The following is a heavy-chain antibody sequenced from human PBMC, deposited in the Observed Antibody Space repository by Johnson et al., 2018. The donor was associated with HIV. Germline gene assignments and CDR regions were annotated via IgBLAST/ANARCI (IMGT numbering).Heavy chain of an antibody. D-gene: IGHD1-26*01. Sequence: QVQLVESGGGLVKPGGSLRLSCAASGFTFSDYYMSWIRQAPGKGLEWVSYISSSGSTIYYADSVKGRFTISRDNAKNSLYLQMTSLRAEETAVYYCARDQGRKGWDQLGVDALNNWGQGTMFTVSS. V-gene: IGHV3-11*04. J-gene: IGHJ3*02. CDR1: GFTFSDYY. CDR2: ISSSGSTI. CDR3: ARDQGRKGWDQLGVDALNN.